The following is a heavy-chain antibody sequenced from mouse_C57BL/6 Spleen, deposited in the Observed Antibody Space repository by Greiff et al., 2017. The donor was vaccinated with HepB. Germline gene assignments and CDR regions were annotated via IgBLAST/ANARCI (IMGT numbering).Heavy chain of an antibody. V-gene: IGHV5-4*01. D-gene: IGHD1-1*02. CDR1: GFTFSSYA. CDR3: ARELCFAY. CDR2: ISDGGSYT. Sequence: EVQVVESGGGLVKPGGSLKLSCAASGFTFSSYAMSWVRQTPEKRLEWVATISDGGSYTYYPDNVKGRFTISRDNAKNNLYLQMSHLKSEDTAMYYCARELCFAYWGQGTLVTVSA. J-gene: IGHJ3*01.